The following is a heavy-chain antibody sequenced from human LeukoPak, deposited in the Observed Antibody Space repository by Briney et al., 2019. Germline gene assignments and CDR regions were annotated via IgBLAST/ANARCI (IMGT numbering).Heavy chain of an antibody. V-gene: IGHV4-59*08. J-gene: IGHJ3*02. Sequence: SETLSLTCSVSGGSTSSYYWSWIRQPPGKGLEWIGYIYYSGSTNYNPSLKSRVTMSVDTSKNQFSLKLTSVPAADTAVYYCARLRPVAGYDAFDIWGHGTMVTVSS. D-gene: IGHD6-19*01. CDR2: IYYSGST. CDR1: GGSTSSYY. CDR3: ARLRPVAGYDAFDI.